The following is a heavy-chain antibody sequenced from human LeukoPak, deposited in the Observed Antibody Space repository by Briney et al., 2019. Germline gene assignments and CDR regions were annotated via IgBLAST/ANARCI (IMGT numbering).Heavy chain of an antibody. V-gene: IGHV4-59*01. CDR2: IYYSGST. Sequence: SETLSFTCTVSGGSINNNYWSWIRQPPGKGLEWIAYIYYSGSTNSNPSLKSRVTMSVDTPKNQFSLKLSSVTAADTAVYYCARVIWPEDAFDIWGQGTMVTVSS. CDR1: GGSINNNY. CDR3: ARVIWPEDAFDI. J-gene: IGHJ3*02. D-gene: IGHD1-14*01.